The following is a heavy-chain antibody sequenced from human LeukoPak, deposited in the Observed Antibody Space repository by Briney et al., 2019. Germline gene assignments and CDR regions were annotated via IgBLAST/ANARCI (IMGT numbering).Heavy chain of an antibody. J-gene: IGHJ4*02. D-gene: IGHD5-12*01. V-gene: IGHV3-11*03. Sequence: GGSLRLSCAASGFTFSDYYMTWIRQAPGKGLEWVSYITSSGYYTNYGDSVKGRFTMSRDNAKKSLYLQMDSLRAEDTAVYYCATYSGYAAYWGQGTLVSVSS. CDR3: ATYSGYAAY. CDR2: ITSSGYYT. CDR1: GFTFSDYY.